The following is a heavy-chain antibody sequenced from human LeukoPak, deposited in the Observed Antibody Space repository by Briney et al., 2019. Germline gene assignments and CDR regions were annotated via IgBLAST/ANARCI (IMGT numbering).Heavy chain of an antibody. CDR1: GGSISSSSYY. CDR2: IYYSGST. J-gene: IGHJ5*02. D-gene: IGHD6-13*01. Sequence: SETLSLTCTVSGGSISSSSYYWGWIRQPPGKGLEWIGSIYYSGSTYYNPSLKSRVTISVDTSKNQFSLKLSSVTAADTAVYYCARGRYSSSWSLNWFDPWGQGTLVTVSS. CDR3: ARGRYSSSWSLNWFDP. V-gene: IGHV4-39*01.